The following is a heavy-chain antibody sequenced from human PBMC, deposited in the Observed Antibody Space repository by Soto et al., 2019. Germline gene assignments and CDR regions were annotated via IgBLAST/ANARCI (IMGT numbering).Heavy chain of an antibody. CDR1: GFTFSSYA. V-gene: IGHV3-23*01. J-gene: IGHJ4*02. CDR3: AADIVAPMDY. Sequence: SLRLSCAASGFTFSSYAMSWVRQAPGKGLEWVSAISGSGGSTYYADSVKGWFTISRDNSKNSLYLQMNSLRAEETAVYYCAADIVAPMDYWGQGTLVTVSS. CDR2: ISGSGGST. D-gene: IGHD5-12*01.